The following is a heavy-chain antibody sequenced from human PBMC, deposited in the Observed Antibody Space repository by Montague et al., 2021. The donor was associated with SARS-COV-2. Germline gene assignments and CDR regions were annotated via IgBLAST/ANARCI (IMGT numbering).Heavy chain of an antibody. D-gene: IGHD1-1*01. Sequence: SETLSLTCEVSGGSISSYYWSWIRQSPGKGLEWIGYAHYTGSTKYNPSLKTRVTLSLDTPKNHFSLKLSSVTAAHTAVYYCARAQNTCFIANCVNYFEVWGLGALVTVSS. V-gene: IGHV4-59*01. CDR1: GGSISSYY. CDR2: AHYTGST. J-gene: IGHJ4*02. CDR3: ARAQNTCFIANCVNYFEV.